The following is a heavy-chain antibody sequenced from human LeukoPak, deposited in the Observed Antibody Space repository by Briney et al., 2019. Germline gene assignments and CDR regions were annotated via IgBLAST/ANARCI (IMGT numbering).Heavy chain of an antibody. CDR3: ARQVRYCSSTSCYTGNWFDP. D-gene: IGHD2-2*02. Sequence: PSETLSLTCTVSGGSISSYYWSWIRQPPGKGLEWIGYIYTSGSTNYNPSLKSRVTISVDTSKNQFSLKLSPVTAADTAVYYCARQVRYCSSTSCYTGNWFDPWGQGTLVTVSS. J-gene: IGHJ5*02. CDR2: IYTSGST. CDR1: GGSISSYY. V-gene: IGHV4-4*09.